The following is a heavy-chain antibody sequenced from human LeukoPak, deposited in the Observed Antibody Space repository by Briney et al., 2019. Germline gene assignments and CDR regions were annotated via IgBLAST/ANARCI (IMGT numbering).Heavy chain of an antibody. D-gene: IGHD3-16*01. CDR1: GVTFDSYA. Sequence: GGSLRLSCAASGVTFDSYAMSWVRQAPGKGVEGVSSISGSDGNTYYADSVKGGFTISRDNSRNLLFLQMNSLRAGDTAVYYCARGLWLSLNYFDYWGQGTLVTVSP. CDR3: ARGLWLSLNYFDY. V-gene: IGHV3-23*01. J-gene: IGHJ4*02. CDR2: ISGSDGNT.